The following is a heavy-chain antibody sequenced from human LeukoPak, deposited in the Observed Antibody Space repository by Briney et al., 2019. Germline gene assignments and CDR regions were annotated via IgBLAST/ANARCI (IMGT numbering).Heavy chain of an antibody. CDR1: GGSISSYY. D-gene: IGHD6-19*01. J-gene: IGHJ3*02. V-gene: IGHV4-59*08. CDR3: ARHLAQEVAGNAFDI. CDR2: IYYSGST. Sequence: SETLSLTCTVSGGSISSYYWSWIRQPPGKGLEWIGYIYYSGSTNYNPSLKSRVTISVDTSKNQFSLKLSSVTAADTAVYYCARHLAQEVAGNAFDIWGQGTMVTVSS.